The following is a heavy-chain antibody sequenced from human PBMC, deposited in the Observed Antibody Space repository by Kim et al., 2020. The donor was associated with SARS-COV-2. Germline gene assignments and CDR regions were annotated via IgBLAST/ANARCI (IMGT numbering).Heavy chain of an antibody. CDR2: IYYSWST. J-gene: IGHJ6*02. D-gene: IGHD3-16*02. CDR1: GGSISSYY. V-gene: IGHV4-59*01. Sequence: SETLSLTCTVSGGSISSYYWSWIRQPPGKGLEWIGYIYYSWSTNYNPSLKSRVTISVDTSKNQFSLKLSSVTAADTAVYYCARGPDYDYVWGSYHSGGMDVWGQGTTVTVSS. CDR3: ARGPDYDYVWGSYHSGGMDV.